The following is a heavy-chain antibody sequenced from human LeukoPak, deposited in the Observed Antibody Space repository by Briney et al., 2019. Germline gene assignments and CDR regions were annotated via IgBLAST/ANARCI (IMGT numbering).Heavy chain of an antibody. Sequence: ASVKVSCKASGGTFSSYAISWVRQAPGHGLEWMGGIIPFFGTANYAQKFQGRVTITADKSTSTAYMELSSLRSEDTAVYYCARAPLMVVVITTTYDAFDIWGQGTMVTVSS. CDR1: GGTFSSYA. CDR2: IIPFFGTA. V-gene: IGHV1-69*06. J-gene: IGHJ3*02. CDR3: ARAPLMVVVITTTYDAFDI. D-gene: IGHD3-22*01.